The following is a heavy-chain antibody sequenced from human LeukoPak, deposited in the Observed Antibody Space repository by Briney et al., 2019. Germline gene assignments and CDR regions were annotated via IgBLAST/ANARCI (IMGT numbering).Heavy chain of an antibody. CDR3: ARDSRYSTGWFFDY. J-gene: IGHJ4*02. Sequence: PSETLSLTCTVSGGSVSSGSYYWSWIRQPPGKGLEWIGYIYYSGSTNYNPSLKSRVPISVDTSKNQFSLKLSSVTAADTAVYYCARDSRYSTGWFFDYWGQGTLVTVSS. CDR2: IYYSGST. D-gene: IGHD6-19*01. V-gene: IGHV4-61*01. CDR1: GGSVSSGSYY.